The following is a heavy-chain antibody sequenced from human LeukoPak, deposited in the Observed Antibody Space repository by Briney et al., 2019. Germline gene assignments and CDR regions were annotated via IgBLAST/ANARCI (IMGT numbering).Heavy chain of an antibody. CDR3: AKRSVWFGNGMDV. CDR1: GFTFSSYS. V-gene: IGHV3-48*01. D-gene: IGHD3-10*01. J-gene: IGHJ6*02. CDR2: ISSSSSTI. Sequence: GGSLRLSCAASGFTFSSYSMNWVRQAPGKGLEWVSYISSSSSTIYYADSVKGRFTISRDNAKNTLYLQMNSLRAEDTAVYYCAKRSVWFGNGMDVWGQGTTVTVSS.